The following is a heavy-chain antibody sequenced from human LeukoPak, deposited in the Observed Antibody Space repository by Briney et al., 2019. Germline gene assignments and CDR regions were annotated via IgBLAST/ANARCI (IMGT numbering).Heavy chain of an antibody. J-gene: IGHJ1*01. D-gene: IGHD6-13*01. CDR1: GYTFTSYY. CDR2: INPSGGST. CDR3: ARGYPLSTTAAGTNFQH. Sequence: ASVTVSCKASGYTFTSYYMHWVRQAPGQGLEWMGIINPSGGSTSYAQKFQGRVTMTRDTSTSTVYMELSSLRSDDTAVYYCARGYPLSTTAAGTNFQHWGEGTLVTVSS. V-gene: IGHV1-46*01.